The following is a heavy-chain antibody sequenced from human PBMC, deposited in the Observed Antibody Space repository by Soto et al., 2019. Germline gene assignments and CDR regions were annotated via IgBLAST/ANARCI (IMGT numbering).Heavy chain of an antibody. CDR2: MNPNSGNT. V-gene: IGHV1-8*01. D-gene: IGHD3-22*01. J-gene: IGHJ4*02. CDR1: GYTFTSYD. CDR3: ARGHTPYYYDSSGYAHFEY. Sequence: ASVKVSCKDSGYTFTSYDINWVRQAPGQGLEWMGWMNPNSGNTGYAQKFQGRVTMTRNTAISIAYMELSNLRSDDTAVYYCARGHTPYYYDSSGYAHFEYWGQGTLVTVSS.